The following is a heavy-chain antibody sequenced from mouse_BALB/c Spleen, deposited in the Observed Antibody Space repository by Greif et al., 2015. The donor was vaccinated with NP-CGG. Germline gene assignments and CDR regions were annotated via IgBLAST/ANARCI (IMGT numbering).Heavy chain of an antibody. J-gene: IGHJ4*01. Sequence: QVQLKQSGPELVKPGASVKVSCMASGYTFTGYYINWVKQKPGQGLEWIGWIYPGSGNTKYNEKFKGKATLTVDTSSSTAYMQLSGLTSEDTAVYFCARRTGTEAMDYWGQGTSVTVSS. CDR2: IYPGSGNT. CDR1: GYTFTGYY. D-gene: IGHD4-1*01. CDR3: ARRTGTEAMDY. V-gene: IGHV1-84*02.